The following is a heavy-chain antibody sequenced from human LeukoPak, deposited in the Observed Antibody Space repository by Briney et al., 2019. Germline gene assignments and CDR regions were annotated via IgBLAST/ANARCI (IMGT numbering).Heavy chain of an antibody. D-gene: IGHD3-22*01. CDR2: IYYSRST. Sequence: ASETLSLTCTVSGGSISSYYWSWIRQPPGKGLEWIGYIYYSRSTNYNPSLKSRVTISVDTSKNQFSLKLSSVTAADTAVYYCARSITMIGWGQGTLVTVSS. CDR3: ARSITMIG. J-gene: IGHJ4*02. CDR1: GGSISSYY. V-gene: IGHV4-59*08.